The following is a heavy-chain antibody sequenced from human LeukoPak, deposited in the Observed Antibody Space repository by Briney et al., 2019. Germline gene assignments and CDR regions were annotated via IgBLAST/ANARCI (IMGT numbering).Heavy chain of an antibody. CDR2: VYYSGST. CDR3: ARHYISGYFFDY. CDR1: GGSISSYY. V-gene: IGHV4-59*08. J-gene: IGHJ4*02. D-gene: IGHD1-14*01. Sequence: SEALSLTCSVSGGSISSYYWSFIRQPPGKGLEWIGYVYYSGSTNYNPSLKSRVTISVDTSKNQFSLKLSSVTAADTAVYYCARHYISGYFFDYWGQGTLVTVSS.